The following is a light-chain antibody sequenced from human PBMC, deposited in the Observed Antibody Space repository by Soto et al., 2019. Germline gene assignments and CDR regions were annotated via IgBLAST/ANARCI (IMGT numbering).Light chain of an antibody. CDR3: QQYNNWPLT. Sequence: EVVMTQSPATLSVSLGDRATLSCRASQSVSSNLARYQQKPGKGPRLLIYGASTRATGIPARFSGSGSGTEFTLTISSLQSEDFAVYSCQQYNNWPLTFGGGTKVDI. J-gene: IGKJ4*01. CDR1: QSVSSN. CDR2: GAS. V-gene: IGKV3-15*01.